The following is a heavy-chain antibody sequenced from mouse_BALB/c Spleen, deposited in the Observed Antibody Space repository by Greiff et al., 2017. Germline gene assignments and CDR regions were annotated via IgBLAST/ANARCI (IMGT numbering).Heavy chain of an antibody. D-gene: IGHD6-1*01. J-gene: IGHJ4*01. CDR2: IWWDDDK. V-gene: IGHV8-8*01. CDR3: GRAPGRYDAMDY. CDR1: GFSLSTSGMS. Sequence: QVTLNVCGPGILQPCQTLRLTCSSSGFSLSTSGMSVGWIRQPSGKGLEWLAHIWWDDDKCYNPVLESRLTITKDTSSNQVLLKIASMQTAETATYYCGRAPGRYDAMDYWGQGTSVTVSS.